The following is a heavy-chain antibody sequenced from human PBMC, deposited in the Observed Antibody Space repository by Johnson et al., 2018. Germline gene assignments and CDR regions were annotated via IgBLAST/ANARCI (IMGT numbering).Heavy chain of an antibody. J-gene: IGHJ4*02. D-gene: IGHD5-24*01. CDR3: AIGEDGNNYRSFDY. CDR1: GVDFNDYY. CDR2: IGTSGSDI. V-gene: IGHV3-11*04. Sequence: VQLVESGGALVKPGGSLRLSCEVYGVDFNDYYVNWIRQAPGKGLEWRSYIGTSGSDIFYTDSVKGRFTISRDHAKNSVYLQMNSLRVEDTAVYYWAIGEDGNNYRSFDYWGQGNLVTVSS.